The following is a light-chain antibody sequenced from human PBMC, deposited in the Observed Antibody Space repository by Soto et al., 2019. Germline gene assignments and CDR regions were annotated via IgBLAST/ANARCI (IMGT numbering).Light chain of an antibody. J-gene: IGKJ4*01. V-gene: IGKV4-1*01. CDR3: QQYYSTPLT. CDR1: QTILYSSTNKNY. Sequence: DIVLTQSPDSLAVSLGERATINCKSSQTILYSSTNKNYLAWYQHKPGQPPKLLIYWASTRESGVPDRLSGSGSVTDFTLTISSLQAEDVAVYYCQQYYSTPLTFGGGTKVEIK. CDR2: WAS.